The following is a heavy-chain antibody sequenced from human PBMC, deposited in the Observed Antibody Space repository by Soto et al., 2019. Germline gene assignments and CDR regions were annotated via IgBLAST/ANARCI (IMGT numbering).Heavy chain of an antibody. CDR3: ARDDPVDP. Sequence: QVRLRESGPQVVKPSATLSLNCNVSGGAFRSYFWSWIRQSPGKGLEWIGNIHSSGRSNYNPSFKSRVSMSIDPSKNQFSVRLTSVTPADTAVYYCARDDPVDPWGQGTLVTVS. CDR2: IHSSGRS. V-gene: IGHV4-59*01. CDR1: GGAFRSYF. J-gene: IGHJ5*02.